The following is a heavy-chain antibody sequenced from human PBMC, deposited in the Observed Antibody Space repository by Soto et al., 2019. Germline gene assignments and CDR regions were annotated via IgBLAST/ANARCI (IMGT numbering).Heavy chain of an antibody. CDR1: GGSISSSSYY. D-gene: IGHD6-13*01. J-gene: IGHJ4*02. CDR2: IYYSGST. CDR3: ARWAFRNRAAAGTWSFDY. Sequence: SETLSLTCTVSGGSISSSSYYWGWIRQPPGKGLEWIGSIYYSGSTYYNPSLKSRVTISVDTSKNQFSLKLSSVTAADTAVYYCARWAFRNRAAAGTWSFDYWGQGTLVTVSS. V-gene: IGHV4-39*01.